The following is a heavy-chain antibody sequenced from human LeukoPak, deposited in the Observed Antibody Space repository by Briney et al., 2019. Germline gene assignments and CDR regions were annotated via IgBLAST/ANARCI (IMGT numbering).Heavy chain of an antibody. V-gene: IGHV1-2*02. CDR2: INPNSGGT. CDR1: GYTFSDYH. J-gene: IGHJ4*02. Sequence: ASVKVSCKASGYTFSDYHMHWVRQAPGQGLEWMGWINPNSGGTNYAQKFQGRVTMTRDTSISTAYMELSRLRSDDTAVYYCATHSKQQLVDWPDYWGQGTLVTVSS. D-gene: IGHD6-13*01. CDR3: ATHSKQQLVDWPDY.